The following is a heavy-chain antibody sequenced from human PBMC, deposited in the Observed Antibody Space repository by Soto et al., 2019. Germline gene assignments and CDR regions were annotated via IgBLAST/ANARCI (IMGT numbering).Heavy chain of an antibody. V-gene: IGHV3-30-3*01. CDR2: ISYDGSNK. CDR1: GFTFSSYA. J-gene: IGHJ6*02. CDR3: ARGPRNPNWNYPYTYYYYYGMDV. Sequence: QVQLVESGGGVVQPGRSLRLSCAASGFTFSSYAMHWVRQAPGKGLEWVAVISYDGSNKYYADSVKGRFTISRDNSKNTLYLQMNSLRAEDTAVYYCARGPRNPNWNYPYTYYYYYGMDVWGQGTTVTVSS. D-gene: IGHD1-7*01.